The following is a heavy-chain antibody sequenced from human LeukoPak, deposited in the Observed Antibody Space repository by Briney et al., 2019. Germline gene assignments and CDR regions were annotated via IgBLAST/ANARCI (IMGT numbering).Heavy chain of an antibody. J-gene: IGHJ5*02. D-gene: IGHD3-10*01. CDR1: GGSISSYS. CDR3: ARGGYYGSGNDFRFDP. V-gene: IGHV4-59*01. CDR2: IYYSGST. Sequence: SETLSLTCTVSGGSISSYSWSWIRQPPGKGLEWIGYIYYSGSTNYKPSLKSRVTISVDTSKNQFSLKLISVTAADTAVYYCARGGYYGSGNDFRFDPWGQGTLVTVSS.